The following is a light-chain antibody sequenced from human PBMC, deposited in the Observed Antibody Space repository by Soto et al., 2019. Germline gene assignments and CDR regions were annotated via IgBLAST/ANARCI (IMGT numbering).Light chain of an antibody. V-gene: IGKV3-11*01. CDR3: QQRSNWPPIT. CDR2: DAS. J-gene: IGKJ5*01. CDR1: QSVSSY. Sequence: EIVLTQSPDTLSLSPGEGASLSCRASQSVSSYLAWYQQKPGQAPRLLIYDASNRATGIPARFSGSGSGTDFTLTIDNLEPEDFAVYYCQQRSNWPPITFGQGTRLEIK.